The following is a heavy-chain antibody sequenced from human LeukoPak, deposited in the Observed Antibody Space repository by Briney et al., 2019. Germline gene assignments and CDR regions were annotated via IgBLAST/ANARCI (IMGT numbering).Heavy chain of an antibody. D-gene: IGHD6-13*01. CDR2: INHSGST. CDR3: ARGAGIAAAGTFDY. CDR1: GGSFSGYY. V-gene: IGHV4-34*01. Sequence: SETLSLTCAVYGGSFSGYYWSWIRQPPGKGLEWLGEINHSGSTNYNPSLKSRVTISVDTSKNQFSLKLSSVTAADTAVYYCARGAGIAAAGTFDYWGQGTLVTVSS. J-gene: IGHJ4*02.